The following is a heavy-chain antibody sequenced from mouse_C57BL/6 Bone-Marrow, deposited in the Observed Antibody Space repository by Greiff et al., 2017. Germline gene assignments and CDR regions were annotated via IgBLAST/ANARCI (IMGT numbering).Heavy chain of an antibody. CDR2: INPGSGGT. V-gene: IGHV1-54*01. CDR3: ARGATVAFPYYAMDY. J-gene: IGHJ4*01. D-gene: IGHD1-1*01. CDR1: GYAFTNYL. Sequence: VQLQQSGAELVRPGTSVKVSCKASGYAFTNYLTVWVKQRPGQGLEWIGVINPGSGGTNYNEKFKGKATLTADKSSSTAYMQLSSLTSEDSAVYFCARGATVAFPYYAMDYWGQGTSDTVSS.